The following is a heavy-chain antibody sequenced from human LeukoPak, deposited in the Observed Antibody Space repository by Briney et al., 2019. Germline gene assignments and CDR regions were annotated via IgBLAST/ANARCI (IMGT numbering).Heavy chain of an antibody. V-gene: IGHV4-34*01. CDR1: GGSSSGYY. J-gene: IGHJ6*02. D-gene: IGHD6-6*01. Sequence: PSETLSLTCAVYGGSSSGYYWSWIRQPPGKGLEWIGEINHSGSTNYNPSLKSRVTISVDTSKNQFSLKLSSVTAADTAVYYCARVAVRGRYYYCGMDVWGQGTTVTVSS. CDR2: INHSGST. CDR3: ARVAVRGRYYYCGMDV.